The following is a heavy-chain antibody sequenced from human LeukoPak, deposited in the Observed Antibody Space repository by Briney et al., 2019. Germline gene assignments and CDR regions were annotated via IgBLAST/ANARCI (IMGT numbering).Heavy chain of an antibody. CDR2: IYYSGST. CDR3: ARLRGHYYGSGSYFDY. CDR1: GGSISSYY. J-gene: IGHJ4*02. D-gene: IGHD3-10*01. Sequence: SETLSLTCTASGGSISSYYWSWIRQPPGKGLEWIGYIYYSGSTNYNPSLKSRVTISVDTSKNQFSLKLSSVTAADTAVYYCARLRGHYYGSGSYFDYWGQGTLVTVSS. V-gene: IGHV4-59*08.